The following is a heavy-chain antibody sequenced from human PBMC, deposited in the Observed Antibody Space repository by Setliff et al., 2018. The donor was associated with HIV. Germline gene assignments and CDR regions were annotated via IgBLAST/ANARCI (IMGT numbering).Heavy chain of an antibody. J-gene: IGHJ4*02. CDR3: ARVGSYWSTFDY. Sequence: ASVKVSCKTSGYTLTTYGISWVRQAPGQGPEWMGWINTETGNPMYAQGFTGRFVISLDTSVSTAYLQINSLKAEDTAMYYCARVGSYWSTFDYWGQGALVTVSS. D-gene: IGHD1-26*01. V-gene: IGHV7-4-1*02. CDR1: GYTLTTYG. CDR2: INTETGNP.